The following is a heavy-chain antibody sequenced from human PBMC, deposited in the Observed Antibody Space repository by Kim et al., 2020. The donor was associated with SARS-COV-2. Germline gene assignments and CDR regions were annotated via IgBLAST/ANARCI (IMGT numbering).Heavy chain of an antibody. V-gene: IGHV4-59*01. D-gene: IGHD5-18*01. CDR2: IYYSGST. J-gene: IGHJ6*02. CDR3: ARWCYGRKLDYYYYGMDV. CDR1: GGSISSYY. Sequence: SETLSLTCTVSGGSISSYYWSWIRQPPGKGLEWIGYIYYSGSTNYNPSLKSRVTISVDTSKNQFSLKLSSVTAADTAVYYCARWCYGRKLDYYYYGMDVWGQGTTVTVSS.